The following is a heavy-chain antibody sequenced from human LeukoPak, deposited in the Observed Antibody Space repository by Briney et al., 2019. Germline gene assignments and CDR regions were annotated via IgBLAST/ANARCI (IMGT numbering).Heavy chain of an antibody. CDR2: FYNSGRS. Sequence: SETLSLTCTVSDDSISDYYRGWIRQPPGKGLEWIGYFYNSGRSTYNPSLKSRVTISADTSKNHFSLKLNSVTTADTAVYYCTRGAGWLIDYRGQGILVTVSS. J-gene: IGHJ4*02. D-gene: IGHD3-16*01. V-gene: IGHV4-59*01. CDR1: DDSISDYY. CDR3: TRGAGWLIDY.